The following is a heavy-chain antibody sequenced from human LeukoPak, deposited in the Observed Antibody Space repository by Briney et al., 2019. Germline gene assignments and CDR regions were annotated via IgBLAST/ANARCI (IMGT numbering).Heavy chain of an antibody. CDR1: GFNFDNYA. Sequence: GGSLRLSCAGSGFNFDNYALNWVRQAPGKGLEWVAIVSFDGRTQDYADSVKGRFTVSRDNSKNTFSLEMNNLRIEDTAVYYCAREAYGDYLGYWGQGTLVTVSS. V-gene: IGHV3-30*04. CDR2: VSFDGRTQ. CDR3: AREAYGDYLGY. J-gene: IGHJ4*02. D-gene: IGHD4-17*01.